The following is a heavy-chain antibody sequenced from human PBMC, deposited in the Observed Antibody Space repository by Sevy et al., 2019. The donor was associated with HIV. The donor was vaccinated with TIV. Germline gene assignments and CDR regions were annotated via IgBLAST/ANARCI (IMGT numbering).Heavy chain of an antibody. Sequence: GGSLRLACAASGFAFYEYSMSWIRQAPGKGLEWVATLSFGCGKLNYADSVKVRFTISRDNSKNSFYLQMDNLRVEDTALYYCAREGCSRPHDYWGQGTRVTVSS. CDR1: GFAFYEYS. V-gene: IGHV3-23*01. D-gene: IGHD2-8*01. J-gene: IGHJ4*02. CDR3: AREGCSRPHDY. CDR2: LSFGCGKL.